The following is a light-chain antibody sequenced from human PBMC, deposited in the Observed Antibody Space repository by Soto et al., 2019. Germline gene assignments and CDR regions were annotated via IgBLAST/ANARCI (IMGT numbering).Light chain of an antibody. CDR3: QQYGSSPRYT. V-gene: IGKV3-20*01. CDR1: QSVSSSY. CDR2: GAS. Sequence: EIVLTQSPGTLSSSPGERTTLSCRASQSVSSSYLAWYQQKPGQAPRLLIYGASSSATCIPDRFSGSGSGTDFTLTISILEPEDFAVYYCQQYGSSPRYTFGRGTKLEIK. J-gene: IGKJ2*01.